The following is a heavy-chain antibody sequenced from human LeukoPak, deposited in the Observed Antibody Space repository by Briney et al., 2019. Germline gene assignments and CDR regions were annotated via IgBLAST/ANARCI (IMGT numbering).Heavy chain of an antibody. J-gene: IGHJ4*02. CDR2: IYYSGST. Sequence: SETVSLTCTVSGGSISSGGYYWSWIRQHPGDGLEWIGYIYYSGSTYYNPSLKSRVTISIDTSKNHFSLKLSSVTAADTAVYYCARAGGFFSPFGYWGQGTLVTVSS. CDR3: ARAGGFFSPFGY. V-gene: IGHV4-31*02. CDR1: GGSISSGGYY. D-gene: IGHD3-16*01.